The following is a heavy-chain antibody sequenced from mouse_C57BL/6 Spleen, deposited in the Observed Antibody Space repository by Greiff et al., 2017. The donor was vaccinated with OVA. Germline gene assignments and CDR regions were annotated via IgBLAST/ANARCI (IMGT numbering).Heavy chain of an antibody. J-gene: IGHJ3*01. CDR2: IDTEDGDT. D-gene: IGHD2-3*01. V-gene: IGHV14-2*01. CDR3: ARSGDGYYVAY. CDR1: GFNIKDYY. Sequence: VQLLQSGAELVKPGASVKLSCSASGFNIKDYYMHWVKQRTEQGLVWFGRIDTEDGDTKSAPKYLGKATITADPSSNTAYLQLSSLTSEVTAVYYCARSGDGYYVAYWGQGTLVTVSA.